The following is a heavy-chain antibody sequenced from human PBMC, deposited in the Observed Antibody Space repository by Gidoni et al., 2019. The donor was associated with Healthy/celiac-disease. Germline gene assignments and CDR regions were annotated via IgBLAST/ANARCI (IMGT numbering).Heavy chain of an antibody. J-gene: IGHJ4*02. D-gene: IGHD5-12*01. CDR1: GGSISSGGYY. CDR2: IYYSGST. Sequence: QVQLQESGPGLVKPSQPLSLTCTVSGGSISSGGYYWSWIRQHPGKGLEWIGYIYYSGSTYYNPSLKSRVTISVDTSKNQFSLKLSSVTAADTAVYYCARDGEDGYNKFDYWGQGTLVTVSS. V-gene: IGHV4-31*03. CDR3: ARDGEDGYNKFDY.